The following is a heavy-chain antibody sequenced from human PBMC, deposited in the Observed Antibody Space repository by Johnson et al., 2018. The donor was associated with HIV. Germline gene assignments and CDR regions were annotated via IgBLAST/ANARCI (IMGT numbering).Heavy chain of an antibody. J-gene: IGHJ3*02. CDR3: ARQQLWPRNDAFDI. V-gene: IGHV3-30*14. D-gene: IGHD5-18*01. CDR1: GFTFSSYA. Sequence: QEKLVESGGGVVQPGRSLRLSCAASGFTFSSYAMHWVRQAPGKGLEWVAVISYDGSNKYYVDSVKGRFTISRDNYKNTLYLQMNSLRAEDTAVYYCARQQLWPRNDAFDIWGQGTMVTVSS. CDR2: ISYDGSNK.